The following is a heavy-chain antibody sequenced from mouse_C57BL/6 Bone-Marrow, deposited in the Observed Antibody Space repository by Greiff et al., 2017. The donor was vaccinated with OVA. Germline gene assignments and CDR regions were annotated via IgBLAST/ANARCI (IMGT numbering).Heavy chain of an antibody. J-gene: IGHJ4*01. CDR1: GYTFTGYW. CDR3: ARDCSIYVRAMDY. CDR2: ILPGSGST. D-gene: IGHD1-1*01. V-gene: IGHV1-9*01. Sequence: QVQLQQPGAELMKPGASVKLSCKATGYTFTGYWIEWVKQRPGHGLEWIGEILPGSGSTNYNEKFKGKATFTADTSSNTAYMQISSLTTDDSVVYYCARDCSIYVRAMDYWGQGTSVTVSS.